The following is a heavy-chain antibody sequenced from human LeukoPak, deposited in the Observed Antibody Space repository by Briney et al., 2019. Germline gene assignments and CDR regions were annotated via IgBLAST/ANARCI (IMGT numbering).Heavy chain of an antibody. D-gene: IGHD6-19*01. CDR2: ISSGSSYI. CDR3: ARVYSSGWYVAYYFDY. CDR1: RFTFSTYS. J-gene: IGHJ4*02. V-gene: IGHV3-21*01. Sequence: GGSLRLSCAASRFTFSTYSMNWVRQAPGKGLEWVSSISSGSSYIYYADSVKGRFTISRDNAKNSLYLQMNSLRAEDTAVYYCARVYSSGWYVAYYFDYWGQGTLVTVSS.